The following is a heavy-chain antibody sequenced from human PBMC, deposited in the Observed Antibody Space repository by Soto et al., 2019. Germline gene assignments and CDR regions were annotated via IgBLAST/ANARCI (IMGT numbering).Heavy chain of an antibody. V-gene: IGHV3-21*02. J-gene: IGHJ4*02. CDR3: ARGTRIAVVPAVYDY. D-gene: IGHD2-2*01. CDR1: EFTFSIYS. CDR2: ISSSSSYI. Sequence: EVQLVESGGGLGKPGGSLRLSCAASEFTFSIYSMNWVRQAPGKGLEWVSSISSSSSYIYYADSVKGRFTISRDNAKNSLYLQMNSLRAEDTAVYYCARGTRIAVVPAVYDYWGQGTLVTVSS.